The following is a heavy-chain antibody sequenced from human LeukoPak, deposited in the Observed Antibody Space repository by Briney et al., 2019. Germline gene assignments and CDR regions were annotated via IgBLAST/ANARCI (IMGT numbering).Heavy chain of an antibody. CDR3: ARDQSVRLLQTSSTYFKHVFAI. J-gene: IGHJ3*02. CDR2: ISAYNGNT. CDR1: GYTFTNYG. V-gene: IGHV1-18*01. D-gene: IGHD6-13*01. Sequence: ASVKVSCKTSGYTFTNYGISWVRHPPGLGLEWMGWISAYNGNTNYAQKVQGRVTMTTDTSTSTAYMELRSLRFDDTAVYYCARDQSVRLLQTSSTYFKHVFAIWGQGSMVTVSS.